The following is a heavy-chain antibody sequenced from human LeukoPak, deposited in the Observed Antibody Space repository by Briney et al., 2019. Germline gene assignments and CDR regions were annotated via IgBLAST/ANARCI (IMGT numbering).Heavy chain of an antibody. J-gene: IGHJ6*03. CDR2: IRKDGDYE. Sequence: GGSLRLSCAASGLILSSYGMHWVRQVPGKGLEWVALIRKDGDYEYYSDSVKGRFTISRDNSKNTLYLQMKSLRPEDTAVYYCGGETQIYGSGGYMDVWGKGTTVTVSS. V-gene: IGHV3-30*02. CDR3: GGETQIYGSGGYMDV. D-gene: IGHD3-10*01. CDR1: GLILSSYG.